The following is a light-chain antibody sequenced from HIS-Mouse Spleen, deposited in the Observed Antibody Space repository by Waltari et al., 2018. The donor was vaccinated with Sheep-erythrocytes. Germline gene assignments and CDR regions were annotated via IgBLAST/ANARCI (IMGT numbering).Light chain of an antibody. Sequence: SYVLTQPPSVSVAPGQTARITCGGNNIGSKSVHWYQQKPGQAPVRVIYQDSKRPSGIPERFSGSNSGNTATLTISGTQAMDEADYYCQAWDSSTAVFGGGTKLTVL. J-gene: IGLJ2*01. CDR3: QAWDSSTAV. CDR1: NIGSKS. V-gene: IGLV3-21*01. CDR2: QDS.